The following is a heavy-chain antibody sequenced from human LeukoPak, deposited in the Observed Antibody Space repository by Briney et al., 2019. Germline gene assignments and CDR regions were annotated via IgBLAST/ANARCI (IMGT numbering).Heavy chain of an antibody. Sequence: SETLPLTCTVSGGSVTDYYWSWIRQSPGKGLEWIGYIYYTGTSYNPSLKSRVTISVDRSKSQFSPRLSSVTVADTGTYYCAKVRVTPYIAFDQWGQGTLVTVSS. D-gene: IGHD2-21*02. CDR2: IYYTGT. V-gene: IGHV4-59*02. J-gene: IGHJ4*02. CDR3: AKVRVTPYIAFDQ. CDR1: GGSVTDYY.